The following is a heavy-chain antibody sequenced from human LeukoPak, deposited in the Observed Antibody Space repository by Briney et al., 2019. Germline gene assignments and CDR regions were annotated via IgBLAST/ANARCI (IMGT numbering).Heavy chain of an antibody. CDR1: GGTFSSYA. D-gene: IGHD3-9*01. CDR3: ARARSLYYDILTGYEHDY. Sequence: ASVKVSCKASGGTFSSYAISWVRQAPGQGLEWMGGIIPIFGTANYAQKFQGRVTITADKSTSTAYMELSSLRSEDTAVYYCARARSLYYDILTGYEHDYWGQGTLVTVPS. J-gene: IGHJ4*02. CDR2: IIPIFGTA. V-gene: IGHV1-69*06.